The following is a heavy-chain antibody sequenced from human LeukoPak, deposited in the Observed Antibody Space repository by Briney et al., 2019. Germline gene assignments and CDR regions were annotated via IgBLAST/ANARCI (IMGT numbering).Heavy chain of an antibody. CDR3: AKDTTPPKAGFDP. D-gene: IGHD1-14*01. Sequence: GGSLRLSCAAPGFTFSRYGMHWVRQAPGKGLDWVAFIRYDGSNKYYADSVKGRFTISRDNSKNTLYLQMNSLRAEDTAVYYCAKDTTPPKAGFDPWGKGTLVTVSS. V-gene: IGHV3-30*02. CDR1: GFTFSRYG. J-gene: IGHJ5*02. CDR2: IRYDGSNK.